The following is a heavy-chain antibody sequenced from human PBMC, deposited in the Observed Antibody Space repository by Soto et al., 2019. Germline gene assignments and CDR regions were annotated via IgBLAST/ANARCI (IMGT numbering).Heavy chain of an antibody. CDR3: ARDRGDYYGSGSYYGFSYYYGMDV. Sequence: QVQLQESGPGLVKPSQTLSLTCTVSGGSISSGGYYWSWIRQHPGKGLEWIGYIYYSGSTYYNPSLKSRVTISVDTSKNQFSLKLSSVTAADTAVYYCARDRGDYYGSGSYYGFSYYYGMDVWGQGTTVTVSS. V-gene: IGHV4-31*03. D-gene: IGHD3-10*01. J-gene: IGHJ6*02. CDR1: GGSISSGGYY. CDR2: IYYSGST.